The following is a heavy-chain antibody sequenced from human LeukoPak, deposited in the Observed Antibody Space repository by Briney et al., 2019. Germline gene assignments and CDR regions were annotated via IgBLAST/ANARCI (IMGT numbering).Heavy chain of an antibody. D-gene: IGHD3-16*01. CDR2: IYHSGST. V-gene: IGHV4-30-2*01. CDR3: AREQPPLDYYYYMDV. J-gene: IGHJ6*03. Sequence: SQTLSLTCTVSGGSISSGGYYWSWIRQPPGKGLEWIGYIYHSGSTYYNPSLKSRVTISVDRSKNQFSLKLSSVTAADTAVYYCAREQPPLDYYYYMDVWGKGNTVAVSS. CDR1: GGSISSGGYY.